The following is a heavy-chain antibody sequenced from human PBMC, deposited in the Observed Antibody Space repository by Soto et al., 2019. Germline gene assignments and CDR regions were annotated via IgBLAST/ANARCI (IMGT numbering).Heavy chain of an antibody. CDR3: ATMGTPATGLYYFDN. CDR1: GDSISNYW. D-gene: IGHD1-7*01. V-gene: IGHV5-51*01. J-gene: IGHJ4*02. CDR2: IYPGDSET. Sequence: PWLSRKVSCRGAGDSISNYWIVCVSQMPGKGLEWMGIIYPGDSETKYSPSFQGQVTISADKSINTAYLQWISLKAADTAVYYCATMGTPATGLYYFDNWGQGTLVTVSS.